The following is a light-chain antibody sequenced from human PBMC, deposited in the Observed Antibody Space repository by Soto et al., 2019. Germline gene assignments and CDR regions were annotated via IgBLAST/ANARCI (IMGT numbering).Light chain of an antibody. V-gene: IGKV3-20*01. CDR1: HSVSSSS. J-gene: IGKJ1*01. Sequence: EIVLTQSPGTLSLSPGERATLSCRASHSVSSSSLAWYQHKRGQAPRLLIYGASSRATGIPDRFSGSGSGTDFTLTISRLEPEDFAVYYCQQYGSSSWTLGQGTKVAVK. CDR2: GAS. CDR3: QQYGSSSWT.